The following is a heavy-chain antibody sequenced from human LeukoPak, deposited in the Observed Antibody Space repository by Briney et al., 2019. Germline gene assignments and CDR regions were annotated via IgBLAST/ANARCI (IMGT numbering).Heavy chain of an antibody. CDR3: AKDTSGAAVFDY. CDR1: GFTFSSYA. CDR2: ISGSGGST. D-gene: IGHD1-26*01. Sequence: TGGSLRPSCAASGFTFSSYAMSWVRQAPGKGLEWVSAISGSGGSTYYADSVKGRFTISRDNSKNTLYLQMNSLRAEDTAVYYCAKDTSGAAVFDYWGQGTLITVSS. V-gene: IGHV3-23*01. J-gene: IGHJ4*02.